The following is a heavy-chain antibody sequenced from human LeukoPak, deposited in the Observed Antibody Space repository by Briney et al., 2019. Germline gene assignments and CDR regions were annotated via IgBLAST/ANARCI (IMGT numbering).Heavy chain of an antibody. Sequence: GESLKISCKGSGYSFTSYWIGWVRQAPGQGLEWMGRINPNSGGTDYAQNFQGRVTMTRDTSISTAYMELSRLRSDDTAVYYCARGYCSGGTCYLVENWLDPWGQGTLVTVSS. CDR1: GYSFTSYW. CDR2: INPNSGGT. D-gene: IGHD2-15*01. CDR3: ARGYCSGGTCYLVENWLDP. V-gene: IGHV1-2*06. J-gene: IGHJ5*02.